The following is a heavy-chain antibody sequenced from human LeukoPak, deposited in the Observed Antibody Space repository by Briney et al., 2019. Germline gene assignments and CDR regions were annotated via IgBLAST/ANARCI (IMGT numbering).Heavy chain of an antibody. CDR3: ARDRDYSGSGSPDY. Sequence: PGGSLRLSCAASGFTISNNYMRWVRQAPGEGPEWVSVIYDGGITYYADSVKGRFTISRDDSKNTLHLQMNSLRVDDTAVYYCARDRDYSGSGSPDYWGQGTLVTVSS. V-gene: IGHV3-66*01. J-gene: IGHJ4*02. D-gene: IGHD3-10*01. CDR1: GFTISNNY. CDR2: IYDGGIT.